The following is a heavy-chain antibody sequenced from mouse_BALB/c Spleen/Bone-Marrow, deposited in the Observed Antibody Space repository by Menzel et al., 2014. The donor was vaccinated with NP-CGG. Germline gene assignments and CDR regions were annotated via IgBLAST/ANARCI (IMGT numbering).Heavy chain of an antibody. CDR2: IYPGDGDT. CDR3: ARAKRYGEMDY. CDR1: GYTFTSYW. D-gene: IGHD2-14*01. J-gene: IGHJ4*01. V-gene: IGHV1-87*01. Sequence: VQLQQSGAELARPGASVKLSCKASGYTFTSYWMQWVKQRPGQGLEWIGAIYPGDGDTRFTQKFKGKATLTADKSSSAAYMQRSSLASEDSAVYYCARAKRYGEMDYWGQGTSVTVSS.